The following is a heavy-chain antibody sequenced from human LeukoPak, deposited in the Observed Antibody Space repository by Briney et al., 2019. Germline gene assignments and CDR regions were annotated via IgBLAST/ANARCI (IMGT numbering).Heavy chain of an antibody. V-gene: IGHV4-31*03. CDR3: ARQPYSSGWYSYYFDY. Sequence: PSETLSLTCTVSGVSISSGGYYWSWIRQHPGKGLEWFGYIYYSGSYYYNPSLKSRVTISVDTSKNQFSLKLSSVTAADTAVYYCARQPYSSGWYSYYFDYWGQGTLVTVSS. CDR2: IYYSGSY. CDR1: GVSISSGGYY. J-gene: IGHJ4*02. D-gene: IGHD6-19*01.